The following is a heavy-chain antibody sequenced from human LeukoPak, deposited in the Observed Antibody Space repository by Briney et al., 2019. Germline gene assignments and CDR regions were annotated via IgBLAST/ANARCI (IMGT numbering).Heavy chain of an antibody. Sequence: SETLSLTCTVSGGSISSGDYSWSWIRQPPRKGLEWIGYIFYSGNTYYNPSLKSRVTISVDMSKNQFSLKLSSVTAADTAVYYCASHCSGGSCYSEANYYYYYGMDVWGQGTTVTVSS. D-gene: IGHD2-15*01. CDR1: GGSISSGDYS. V-gene: IGHV4-30-4*01. CDR3: ASHCSGGSCYSEANYYYYYGMDV. J-gene: IGHJ6*02. CDR2: IFYSGNT.